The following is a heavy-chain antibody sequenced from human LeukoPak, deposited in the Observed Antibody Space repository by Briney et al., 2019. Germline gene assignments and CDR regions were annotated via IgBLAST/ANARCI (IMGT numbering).Heavy chain of an antibody. V-gene: IGHV3-23*01. CDR3: AKYYDNSGPSYDY. D-gene: IGHD3-22*01. Sequence: GGSLRLSCAASGFTFSSYAMSWVRQAPGKGLEWVSPIDSSGGSTFYPDSVRGRFTISRDNSKNTLYLQMNSLRAEDTAVYYCAKYYDNSGPSYDYWGQGTLVTVSS. CDR1: GFTFSSYA. J-gene: IGHJ4*02. CDR2: IDSSGGST.